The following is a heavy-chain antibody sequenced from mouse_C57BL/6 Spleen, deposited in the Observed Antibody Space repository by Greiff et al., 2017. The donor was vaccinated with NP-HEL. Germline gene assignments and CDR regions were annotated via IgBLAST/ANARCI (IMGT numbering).Heavy chain of an antibody. CDR3: ARNYYGSSYDYAMDY. J-gene: IGHJ4*01. CDR1: GYTFTSYT. CDR2: INPSSGYT. Sequence: QVQLQQSGAELARPGASVKMSCKASGYTFTSYTMHWVKQRPGQGLEWIGYINPSSGYTTYNQKFKDKATLTADKSSSTAYMQLSSLTSEDSAVYYCARNYYGSSYDYAMDYWGQGTSVTVSS. V-gene: IGHV1-4*01. D-gene: IGHD1-1*01.